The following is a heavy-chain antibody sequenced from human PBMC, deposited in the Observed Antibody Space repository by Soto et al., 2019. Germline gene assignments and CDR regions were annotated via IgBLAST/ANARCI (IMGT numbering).Heavy chain of an antibody. CDR3: ARGVTGTFYYYYGMDV. Sequence: GGSLRLSCAASGFTFSSYWMSWVRQAPGKGLEWVANIKQDGSVKYYVDSVKGRFTISRDNAKNSLYLQMNSLRAEDTAVYYCARGVTGTFYYYYGMDVWGQGTTVTVSS. J-gene: IGHJ6*02. CDR1: GFTFSSYW. CDR2: IKQDGSVK. D-gene: IGHD1-7*01. V-gene: IGHV3-7*03.